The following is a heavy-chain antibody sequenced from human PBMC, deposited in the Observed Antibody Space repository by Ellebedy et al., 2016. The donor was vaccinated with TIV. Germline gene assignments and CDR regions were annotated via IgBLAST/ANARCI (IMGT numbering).Heavy chain of an antibody. D-gene: IGHD7-27*01. CDR1: GGSFSGYY. V-gene: IGHV4-34*01. CDR3: ASGPGDVGSGPSYWFDP. Sequence: MPSETLSLTCAVYGGSFSGYYWSWIRQPPGKGLEWIGEINHSGSTNYNPSLKSRVTISVDTSKNQFSLKLSSVTAADTAVYYCASGPGDVGSGPSYWFDPWGQGTLVTVSS. J-gene: IGHJ5*02. CDR2: INHSGST.